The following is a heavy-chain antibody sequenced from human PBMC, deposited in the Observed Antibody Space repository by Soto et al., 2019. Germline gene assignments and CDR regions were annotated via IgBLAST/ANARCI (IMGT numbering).Heavy chain of an antibody. CDR1: GYSFTSYW. J-gene: IGHJ6*02. Sequence: GESLKISCKGSGYSFTSYWIGWVRQMPGKGLEWMGIIYPGDSDTRYSPSFQGQVTISADKSISTAYLQWSSPKASDTAMYYCARSEVAARHYYYYGMDVWGQGTTVTVSS. V-gene: IGHV5-51*01. D-gene: IGHD6-6*01. CDR2: IYPGDSDT. CDR3: ARSEVAARHYYYYGMDV.